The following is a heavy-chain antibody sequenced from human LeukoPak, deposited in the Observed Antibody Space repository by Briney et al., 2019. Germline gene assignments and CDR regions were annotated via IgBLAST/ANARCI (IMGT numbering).Heavy chain of an antibody. Sequence: SVKVSCKASGGTFSSYAISWVRQAPGQGLEWMGRIIPILGIANYAQKFQGRVTITADKSTSTAYMELSSLRSEDTAVYYCARGERTPNYGSGSLPFDPWGQGTLVTVSS. CDR3: ARGERTPNYGSGSLPFDP. CDR1: GGTFSSYA. D-gene: IGHD3-10*01. V-gene: IGHV1-69*04. J-gene: IGHJ5*02. CDR2: IIPILGIA.